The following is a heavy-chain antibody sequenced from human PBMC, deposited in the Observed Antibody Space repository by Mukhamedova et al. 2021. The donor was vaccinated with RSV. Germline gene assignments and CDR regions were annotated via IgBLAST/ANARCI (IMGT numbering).Heavy chain of an antibody. Sequence: GKGLEWVAVISCDGSNKYYADSVKGRFTISRDNSKNTLYLQMNSLRAEDTAVYYCARDVMTSDYDSWGYPYYYYYMDVWGQGNT. CDR3: ARDVMTSDYDSWGYPYYYYYMDV. J-gene: IGHJ6*03. V-gene: IGHV3-30-3*01. CDR2: ISCDGSNK. D-gene: IGHD3-22*01.